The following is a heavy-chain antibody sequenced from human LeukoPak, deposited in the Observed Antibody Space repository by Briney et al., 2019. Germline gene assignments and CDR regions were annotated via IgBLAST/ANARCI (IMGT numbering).Heavy chain of an antibody. CDR3: ARLIVGASETGDY. CDR1: GFTFSSYS. V-gene: IGHV3-48*04. CDR2: ISSSSSTI. J-gene: IGHJ4*02. D-gene: IGHD1-26*01. Sequence: GGSLRLSCAASGFTFSSYSMNWVRQAPGKGLEWVSYISSSSSTIYYADSVKGRFTISRDNAKNSLYLQMNSLRAEDTAVYYCARLIVGASETGDYWGQGTLVTVSS.